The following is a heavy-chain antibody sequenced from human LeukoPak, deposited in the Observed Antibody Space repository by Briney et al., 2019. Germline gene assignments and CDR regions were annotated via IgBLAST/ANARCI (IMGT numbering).Heavy chain of an antibody. V-gene: IGHV5-51*01. D-gene: IGHD6-19*01. Sequence: GESLQTFSKGSGYSFTNSWCAWVRQMPGKGLEWMGILYPGDSETRYSPSFQGQVTISADKSISTAYLRWSSLKASDSAMYYCARRAPGGSGGQYFDLWGGGTLVTVSS. CDR3: ARRAPGGSGGQYFDL. CDR2: LYPGDSET. CDR1: GYSFTNSW. J-gene: IGHJ2*01.